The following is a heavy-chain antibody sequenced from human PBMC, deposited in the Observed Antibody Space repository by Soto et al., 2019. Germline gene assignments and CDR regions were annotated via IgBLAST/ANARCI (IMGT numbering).Heavy chain of an antibody. CDR1: GFSFGDYV. J-gene: IGHJ4*02. V-gene: IGHV3-49*03. CDR2: IRTNAFGGTA. CDR3: TRESAVTRGPFDF. D-gene: IGHD4-17*01. Sequence: CSAAGFSFGDYVMSWFRQAPGKGLEWVGFIRTNAFGGTAEYAASVKGRFTISRDDSKSIAYLQMNSLKNEDTAVYYCTRESAVTRGPFDFWGQGTLVTVSS.